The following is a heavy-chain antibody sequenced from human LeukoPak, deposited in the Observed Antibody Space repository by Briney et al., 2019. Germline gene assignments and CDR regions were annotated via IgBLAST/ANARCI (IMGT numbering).Heavy chain of an antibody. D-gene: IGHD3-3*01. CDR1: GGSISSYY. CDR2: IYTSGST. J-gene: IGHJ6*02. Sequence: PSETLSLTCTVSGGSISSYYWSWIRQPAGKGLEWIGRIYTSGSTNYNPSLKSRVTMSVDTSKNQFSLKLSSVTAADTAVYYCARDTLKYYDFWSGYPKALYYYYGMDVWGRGTTVTVSS. CDR3: ARDTLKYYDFWSGYPKALYYYYGMDV. V-gene: IGHV4-4*07.